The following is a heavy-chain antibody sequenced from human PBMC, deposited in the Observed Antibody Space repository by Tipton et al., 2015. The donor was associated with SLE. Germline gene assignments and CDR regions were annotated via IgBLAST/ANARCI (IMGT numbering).Heavy chain of an antibody. CDR2: ISSSGSTR. Sequence: LRLSCAASGFTFSSYEMNWVRQAPGKGLEWVSYISSSGSTRYYADSVKGRFTISRDNAKNSLYLQMNSLRAEDTAVYYCARGGTAMPGVGGQGTLVTVSS. CDR3: ARGGTAMPGV. V-gene: IGHV3-48*03. CDR1: GFTFSSYE. J-gene: IGHJ4*02. D-gene: IGHD5-18*01.